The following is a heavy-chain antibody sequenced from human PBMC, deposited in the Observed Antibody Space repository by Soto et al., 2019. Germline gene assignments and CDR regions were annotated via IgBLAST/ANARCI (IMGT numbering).Heavy chain of an antibody. CDR3: VTYFGYISGP. D-gene: IGHD5-18*01. Sequence: GSLRLSCEGSGFTLSDHYMDWVRQAPGKGLEWVGRSRNRGNNYVTEYAASVKGRFTISRDDSKNSVHLQMNSLKTEDTARYHCVTYFGYISGPWGQGTLVTVSS. V-gene: IGHV3-72*01. CDR2: SRNRGNNYVT. CDR1: GFTLSDHY. J-gene: IGHJ5*02.